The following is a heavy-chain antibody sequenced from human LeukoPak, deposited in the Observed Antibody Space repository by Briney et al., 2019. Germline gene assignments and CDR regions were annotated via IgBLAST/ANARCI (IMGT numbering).Heavy chain of an antibody. Sequence: GGSLRLSCAASGFTFSSYAMSWVRQAPGKGLEWVSAISGSGGSTYYADSVKGRFAISRDNSKNTLYLQMNSLRAEDTAVYYCAKDANYDFWSGYYLHWGQGTLVTVSS. CDR1: GFTFSSYA. CDR3: AKDANYDFWSGYYLH. V-gene: IGHV3-23*01. CDR2: ISGSGGST. D-gene: IGHD3-3*01. J-gene: IGHJ4*02.